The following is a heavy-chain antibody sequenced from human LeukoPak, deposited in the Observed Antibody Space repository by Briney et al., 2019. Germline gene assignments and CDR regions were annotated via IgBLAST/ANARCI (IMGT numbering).Heavy chain of an antibody. Sequence: PGGSLRLSCAASGFTFSSYGMHWGRQAPGKGLEWVAFIRYDGSNKYYADSVKGRFTISRDNSKNTLYLQMNSLRAEDTAVYYCAKDREQRTTAIDYWGQGTLVTVSS. J-gene: IGHJ4*02. CDR2: IRYDGSNK. CDR3: AKDREQRTTAIDY. CDR1: GFTFSSYG. V-gene: IGHV3-30*02. D-gene: IGHD6-25*01.